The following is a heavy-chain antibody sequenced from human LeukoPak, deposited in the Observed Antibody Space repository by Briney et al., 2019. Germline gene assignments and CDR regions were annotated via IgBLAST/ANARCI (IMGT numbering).Heavy chain of an antibody. J-gene: IGHJ4*02. D-gene: IGHD5-12*01. V-gene: IGHV4-59*11. CDR3: ARVVSGYDWGLDY. CDR2: IYYSGST. Sequence: SETLSLTCTVSGGAISSHYWSWIRQPPGKGLEWIGYIYYSGSTNYNPSLKSRVTISVDTSKNQFSLKLSSVTAADTAVYYCARVVSGYDWGLDYWGQGTLVTVSS. CDR1: GGAISSHY.